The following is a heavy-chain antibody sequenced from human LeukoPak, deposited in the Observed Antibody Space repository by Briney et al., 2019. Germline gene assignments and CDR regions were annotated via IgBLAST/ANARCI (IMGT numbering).Heavy chain of an antibody. CDR1: GFTLKNYW. Sequence: PGESLRLSCETSGFTLKNYWMSWLRRAPGKGLEWVAVIWYDGSNKYYADSVKGRFTISRDNSKNTLYLQMNSLRAEDTAVYYCAKDKLMDVWGKGTTVTVSS. V-gene: IGHV3-33*06. CDR2: IWYDGSNK. CDR3: AKDKLMDV. J-gene: IGHJ6*04.